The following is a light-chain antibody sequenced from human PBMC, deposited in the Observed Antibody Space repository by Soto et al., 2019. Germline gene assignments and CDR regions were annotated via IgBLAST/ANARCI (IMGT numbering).Light chain of an antibody. CDR1: RSDIGSYNR. J-gene: IGLJ2*01. CDR2: VVS. CDR3: SSYPTSSTLV. Sequence: QSALTQPPSVSGSPGQSVTISCTGNRSDIGSYNRVSWYQQRPGTAPKLMVYVVSIRPSGVPDRFSGYKSGNTASLTISGLQAEDEADYYCSSYPTSSTLVFGGGTKLTVL. V-gene: IGLV2-18*02.